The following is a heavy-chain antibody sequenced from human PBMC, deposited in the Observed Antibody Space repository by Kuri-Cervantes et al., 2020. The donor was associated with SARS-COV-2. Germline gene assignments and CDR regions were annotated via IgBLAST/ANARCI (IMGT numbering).Heavy chain of an antibody. CDR1: GFTFSSYG. J-gene: IGHJ4*02. D-gene: IGHD1-26*01. CDR3: ARDFGFCSWELLGTDY. Sequence: GESLKISCAASGFTFSSYGMHWVRPAPGKGLEWVAVIWYDGSNKYYADSVKGRFTISRDNSKNTLYLQMNSPRAEDTAVYYCARDFGFCSWELLGTDYWGQGILVTASS. V-gene: IGHV3-33*01. CDR2: IWYDGSNK.